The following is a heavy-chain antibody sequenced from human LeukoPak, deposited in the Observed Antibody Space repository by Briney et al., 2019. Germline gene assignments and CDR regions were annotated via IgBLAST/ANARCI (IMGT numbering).Heavy chain of an antibody. CDR3: ARRNYYYYMDV. J-gene: IGHJ6*03. CDR2: IYYSGST. CDR1: GGSISNYF. Sequence: SETLSLTCTVSGGSISNYFWSWIRQPPGKGLECIGYIYYSGSTNYNPSLKSRVTISVDTSKNQFSLKLSSVTAADTAVYYCARRNYYYYMDVWGKGTTVTVSS. V-gene: IGHV4-59*01.